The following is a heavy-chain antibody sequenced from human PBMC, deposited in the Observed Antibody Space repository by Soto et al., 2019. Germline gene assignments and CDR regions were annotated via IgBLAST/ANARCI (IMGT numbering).Heavy chain of an antibody. CDR1: GFSLSTSGVG. D-gene: IGHD6-13*01. CDR3: APSSPYYSSSWLDYFGY. V-gene: IGHV2-5*02. CDR2: IYWDDDK. Sequence: QITLKESGPTLVKPTQTLTLTCTFSGFSLSTSGVGVGWIRQPPGKALEWLALIYWDDDKRYSPSLRSRLTITKDTSKNQVVLTMDNMDPVDTATYYCAPSSPYYSSSWLDYFGYWGKGTLVTVSS. J-gene: IGHJ4*02.